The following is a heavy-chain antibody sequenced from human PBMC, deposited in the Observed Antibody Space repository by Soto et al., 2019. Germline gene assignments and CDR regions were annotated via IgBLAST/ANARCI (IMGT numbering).Heavy chain of an antibody. D-gene: IGHD2-2*01. Sequence: GGSLRLSCAASGFTFSSYAMSWVRQAPGKGLEWVSAISGSGGSTYYADSVKGRFTISRDNSKNTLYLQMNSLRAEDTAVYYCAKDKDIVVVPAAMPYDYWGQGTLVTVSS. CDR3: AKDKDIVVVPAAMPYDY. CDR2: ISGSGGST. CDR1: GFTFSSYA. J-gene: IGHJ4*02. V-gene: IGHV3-23*01.